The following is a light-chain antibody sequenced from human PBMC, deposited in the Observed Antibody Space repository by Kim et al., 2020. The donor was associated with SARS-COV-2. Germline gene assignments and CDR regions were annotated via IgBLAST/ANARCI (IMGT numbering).Light chain of an antibody. J-gene: IGKJ5*01. CDR1: QSVSTD. V-gene: IGKV3-20*01. Sequence: SGAPGERATLSCRASQSVSTDLAWYQQKPGQAPRLLIYGASSRATGIPDRFSGSGYGTDFTLTISGLEPEDFAVYSCQQYGSLITFGQGTRLEIK. CDR2: GAS. CDR3: QQYGSLIT.